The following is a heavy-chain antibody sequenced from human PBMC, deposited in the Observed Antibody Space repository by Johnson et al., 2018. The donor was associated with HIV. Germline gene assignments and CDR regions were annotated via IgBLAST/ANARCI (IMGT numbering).Heavy chain of an antibody. D-gene: IGHD6-19*01. V-gene: IGHV3-23*04. CDR2: ISGSGGST. Sequence: VQLVESGGGLAKPAWSPRLSCAASQFTFSSYDMNCVRQAPGNGLEWVSAISGSGGSTYYADSVKGRFTISRDNSKNTLYLQMNSLRAEDTAVYYSAKDRGETGWDAFDIWGQGTMVTVSS. CDR1: QFTFSSYD. CDR3: AKDRGETGWDAFDI. J-gene: IGHJ3*02.